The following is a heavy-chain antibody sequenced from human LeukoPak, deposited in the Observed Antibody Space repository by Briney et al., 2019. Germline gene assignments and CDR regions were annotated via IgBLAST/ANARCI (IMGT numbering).Heavy chain of an antibody. V-gene: IGHV3-7*03. CDR2: VNRDGSET. CDR3: ARDGRPLDY. CDR1: GFALSSHW. J-gene: IGHJ4*02. Sequence: PGGSLRLSCAASGFALSSHWMTWVRQVPGRGPEWVANVNRDGSETYYLDSVKGRFTISKDNAKNSLYLQMSSLRVEDTAVYYCARDGRPLDYWGQGTLVTVSS.